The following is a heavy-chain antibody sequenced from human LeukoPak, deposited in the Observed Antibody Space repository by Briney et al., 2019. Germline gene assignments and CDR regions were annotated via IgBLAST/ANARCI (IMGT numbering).Heavy chain of an antibody. CDR2: IYYSGST. J-gene: IGHJ4*02. V-gene: IGHV4-59*11. Sequence: PSETLSLTCSVSGGSISNHYWSWLRQPPGKGLEWIGYIYYSGSTKYNSSLKSRVTISVQTSNNQFSLKLSSVTAADTAVYYCARTSSILTIPTSDYWGRGTLVTVSS. D-gene: IGHD5-24*01. CDR3: ARTSSILTIPTSDY. CDR1: GGSISNHY.